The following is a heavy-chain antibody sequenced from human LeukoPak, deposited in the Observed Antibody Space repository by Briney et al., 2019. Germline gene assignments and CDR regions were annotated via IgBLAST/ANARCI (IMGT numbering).Heavy chain of an antibody. Sequence: GASVKVSCRASGYTFTTYGISWVRQAPGQGLEWMGWISTYNGNTNYAQNLQGRVTMTTDTSTTTAYMELRSLRSDDTAVYYCARDRRGSGDDPGVWFDPWGQGTLVTVSS. D-gene: IGHD5-12*01. V-gene: IGHV1-18*01. CDR2: ISTYNGNT. CDR3: ARDRRGSGDDPGVWFDP. CDR1: GYTFTTYG. J-gene: IGHJ5*02.